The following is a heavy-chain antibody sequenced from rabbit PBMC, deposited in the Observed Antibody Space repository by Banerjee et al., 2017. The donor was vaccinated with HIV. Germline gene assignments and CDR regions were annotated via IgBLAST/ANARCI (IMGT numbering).Heavy chain of an antibody. V-gene: IGHV1S17*01. CDR2: ISTGGNA. CDR3: ARAGHLIYGYARYTYPDYFNL. CDR1: GFSLSSYS. Sequence: QEPLKETGGGLVQPGGSLTLTCTVSGFSLSSYSMNWVRQAPGKGLEYIGWISTGGNAYFATWAKGRFTISKTSTTVDLKMTSLTAADTATYFCARAGHLIYGYARYTYPDYFNLWGQGTLVTVS. J-gene: IGHJ4*01. D-gene: IGHD6-1*01.